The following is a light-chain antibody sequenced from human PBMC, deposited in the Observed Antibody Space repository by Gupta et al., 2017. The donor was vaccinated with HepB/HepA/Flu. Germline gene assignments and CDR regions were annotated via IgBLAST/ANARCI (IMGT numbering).Light chain of an antibody. J-gene: IGLJ2*01. Sequence: QSALTQPASVSGSPGQSIPISCPGTRSDVGGYNYVSWYQQHPGKAPKLMIYDVSNRPSGVSDRFSGSKSGNTASLTISGLQAEDEADYYCSSYTSSSTLVVFGGGTKLTVL. CDR3: SSYTSSSTLVV. CDR2: DVS. CDR1: RSDVGGYNY. V-gene: IGLV2-14*01.